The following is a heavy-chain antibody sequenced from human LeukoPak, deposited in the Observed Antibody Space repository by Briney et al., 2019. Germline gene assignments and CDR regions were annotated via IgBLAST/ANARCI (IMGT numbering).Heavy chain of an antibody. V-gene: IGHV1-3*01. CDR3: ARDSGSGNNDY. J-gene: IGHJ4*02. Sequence: ASVKVSCKASGYTFTSYAVHWVHQAPGQRLEWMGWISAGSGNTKYSQNFQGRVTFISNTSATTAFMELSSLRSEDAAVYYCARDSGSGNNDYWGQGTLVTVSS. D-gene: IGHD1-26*01. CDR1: GYTFTSYA. CDR2: ISAGSGNT.